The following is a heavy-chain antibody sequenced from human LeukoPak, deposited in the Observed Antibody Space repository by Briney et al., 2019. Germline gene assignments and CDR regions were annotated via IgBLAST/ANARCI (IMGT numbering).Heavy chain of an antibody. Sequence: SETLSLTCTVSSGSFRTYYWSWIRQPPGKGLEWIGYIYYSGSTNYNPSLKSRVTISVDTSKNQFSLKLSSVTAADTAVYYCARADTQDFPVLDYWGQGTLVTVSS. J-gene: IGHJ4*02. D-gene: IGHD5-18*01. V-gene: IGHV4-59*01. CDR1: SGSFRTYY. CDR2: IYYSGST. CDR3: ARADTQDFPVLDY.